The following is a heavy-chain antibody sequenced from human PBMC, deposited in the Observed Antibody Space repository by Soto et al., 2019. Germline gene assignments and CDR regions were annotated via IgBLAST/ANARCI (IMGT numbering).Heavy chain of an antibody. V-gene: IGHV3-9*01. CDR1: GFIFDDYA. Sequence: EVQLVESGGGLVQPGRSLRLSCAASGFIFDDYAMHWVRQAPGKGLEWVSGISWNSGSIGYADSVKGRFTISRDNAKNSLYLQMNSLRAEDTALYYCAKDIVQYYYYGMDVWGQGTTVTVSS. J-gene: IGHJ6*02. CDR3: AKDIVQYYYYGMDV. CDR2: ISWNSGSI.